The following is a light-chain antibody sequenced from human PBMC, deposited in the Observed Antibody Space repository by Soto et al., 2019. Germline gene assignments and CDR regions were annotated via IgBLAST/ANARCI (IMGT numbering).Light chain of an antibody. CDR1: QRIMSY. CDR3: QQSYSTST. V-gene: IGKV1-39*01. Sequence: DIQMTQSPPSLSAFVGDRVTITCRASQRIMSYLNWYQHKPGKAPKLLIYAASYLQSGVPSKFSGSRSGTDFTLTISSLQPEDFATYDCQQSYSTSTFGQGTKLEIK. J-gene: IGKJ2*01. CDR2: AAS.